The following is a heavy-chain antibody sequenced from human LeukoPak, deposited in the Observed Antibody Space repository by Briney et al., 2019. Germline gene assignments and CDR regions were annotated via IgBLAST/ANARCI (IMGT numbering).Heavy chain of an antibody. J-gene: IGHJ4*02. CDR2: FYYTGST. CDR1: GASISTSSHY. D-gene: IGHD3-22*01. Sequence: SEALSLTCSVSGASISTSSHYWGWIRQPPGKALEWIGTFYYTGSTFYNPSLKSRVTISEDTSENQFSLKLTSVTAADTAVYYCVSTNDQLHYDSSGYYGYWGQGTLVTVSS. CDR3: VSTNDQLHYDSSGYYGY. V-gene: IGHV4-39*07.